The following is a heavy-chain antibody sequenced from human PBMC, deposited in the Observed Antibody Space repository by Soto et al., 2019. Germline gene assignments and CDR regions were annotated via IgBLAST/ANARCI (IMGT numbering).Heavy chain of an antibody. J-gene: IGHJ4*02. V-gene: IGHV3-53*01. D-gene: IGHD3-3*01. Sequence: LRLSCAASGFTVSSNYLSWVRQAPGKGLEWVSVIFSADNTHYADSVKGRFTISRDNSKNTVFLQMNSLRAEDTAVYYCAITGAGYYIVWGQGTPVTVS. CDR1: GFTVSSNY. CDR3: AITGAGYYIV. CDR2: IFSADNT.